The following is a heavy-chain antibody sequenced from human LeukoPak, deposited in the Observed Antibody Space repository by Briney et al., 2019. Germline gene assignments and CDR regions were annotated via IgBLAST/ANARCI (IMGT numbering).Heavy chain of an antibody. CDR2: IHKAGTES. J-gene: IGHJ4*02. V-gene: IGHV3-7*01. Sequence: GGSLRLSCAASGFTFTDYWMTWVRQVPGKGLEGVANIHKAGTESYYVDSVKGRFAISRDNAKNSLYLQLSSLRVDDTAVYYCARVGTWELQRVFDYWGQGTLVTVSS. CDR1: GFTFTDYW. CDR3: ARVGTWELQRVFDY. D-gene: IGHD1-26*01.